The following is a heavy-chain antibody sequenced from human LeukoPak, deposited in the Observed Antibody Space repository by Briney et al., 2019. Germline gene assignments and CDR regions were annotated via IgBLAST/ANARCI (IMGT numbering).Heavy chain of an antibody. CDR3: ARFTKIHSSGYSWFDP. Sequence: SETLPLTCTVSGGSISSYYWSWIRQPPGKGLEWIGYIYYSGSTNYNPSLKSRVTISVDTSKNQFSLKLSSVTAADTAVYYCARFTKIHSSGYSWFDPWCQGTLVTVSS. CDR1: GGSISSYY. CDR2: IYYSGST. D-gene: IGHD3-22*01. J-gene: IGHJ5*02. V-gene: IGHV4-59*01.